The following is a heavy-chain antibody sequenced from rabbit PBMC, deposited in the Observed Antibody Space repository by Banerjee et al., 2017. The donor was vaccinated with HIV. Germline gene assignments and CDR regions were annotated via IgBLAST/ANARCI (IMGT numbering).Heavy chain of an antibody. J-gene: IGHJ4*01. CDR2: IDVGGSGDT. Sequence: QSLEESGGDLVKPGASLTLTCKASGFSFSSGYWICWVRQAPGKGLEWIACIDVGGSGDTYYASWAKGRFTISKTSSTTVTLQMSSLTAADTATYFCARDGWGVTAFNLWGQGTLVTVS. CDR3: ARDGWGVTAFNL. D-gene: IGHD4-1*01. CDR1: GFSFSSGYW. V-gene: IGHV1S40*01.